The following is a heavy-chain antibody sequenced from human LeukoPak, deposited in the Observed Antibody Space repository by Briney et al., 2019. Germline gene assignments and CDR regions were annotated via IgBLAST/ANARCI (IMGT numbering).Heavy chain of an antibody. V-gene: IGHV4-34*01. CDR1: GGSFSGYY. D-gene: IGHD6-13*01. CDR3: ARGLYSSSCRYGP. CDR2: INHSGST. J-gene: IGHJ5*02. Sequence: KPSETQSLTCAVYGGSFSGYYWSWIRQPPGKGLEWIGEINHSGSTNYNPSLKSRVTISVDTSKNQFSLKLSSVTAADTAVYYCARGLYSSSCRYGPWGQGTLVTVSS.